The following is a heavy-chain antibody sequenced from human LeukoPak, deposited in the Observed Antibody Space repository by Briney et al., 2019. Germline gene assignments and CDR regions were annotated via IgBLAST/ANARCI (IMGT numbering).Heavy chain of an antibody. CDR2: IKQDGSEK. CDR1: GFTFSNYA. D-gene: IGHD2-15*01. Sequence: GGSLRLSCAASGFTFSNYAMTWVRQAPGKGLEWVANIKQDGSEKYYVDSLKGRFTISRDNAKNSLYLQMNSLRAEDTAAYFCARVNVVVVAAFPLGWGQGTLVTVSS. J-gene: IGHJ4*02. CDR3: ARVNVVVVAAFPLG. V-gene: IGHV3-7*03.